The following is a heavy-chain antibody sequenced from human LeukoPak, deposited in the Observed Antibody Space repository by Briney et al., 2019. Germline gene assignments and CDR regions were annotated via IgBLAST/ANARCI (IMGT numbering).Heavy chain of an antibody. J-gene: IGHJ6*03. CDR3: AKDRVEAVAGRDYYYYYMDV. CDR2: ISYDGSNK. CDR1: GFTFSSYG. D-gene: IGHD6-13*01. Sequence: GRSLRLSCAASGFTFSSYGMHWVRQAPGKGLEWVAIISYDGSNKNYGDSVKGRFTISRDNSKNTLYLQMNSLRPEDTAMYYCAKDRVEAVAGRDYYYYYMDVWGKGTTVTVSS. V-gene: IGHV3-30*18.